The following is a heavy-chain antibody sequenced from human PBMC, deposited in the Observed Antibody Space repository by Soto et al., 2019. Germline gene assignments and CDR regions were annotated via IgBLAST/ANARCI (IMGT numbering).Heavy chain of an antibody. V-gene: IGHV4-4*02. CDR2: IYHSGST. CDR1: GGSSSSSNW. Sequence: SETLSLTCAVSGGSSSSSNWWTCVRQPPGKGLEWIGEIYHSGSTNYNLSLKSRVTISVDKSKKQFSLKLESVTAADTAVYYCARRHCSSTSCSGNYAWLHPWAQGTLVTVS. J-gene: IGHJ5*02. D-gene: IGHD2-2*01. CDR3: ARRHCSSTSCSGNYAWLHP.